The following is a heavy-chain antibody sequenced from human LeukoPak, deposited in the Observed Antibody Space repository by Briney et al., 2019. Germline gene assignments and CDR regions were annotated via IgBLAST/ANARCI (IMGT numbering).Heavy chain of an antibody. J-gene: IGHJ4*02. CDR2: MNPNSGNT. CDR3: ARAWSYDSSGYYYHFDY. D-gene: IGHD3-22*01. CDR1: EYTFTTYD. V-gene: IGHV1-8*01. Sequence: ASVKVSXKASEYTFTTYDINWVRQASGQGLEWMGWMNPNSGNTGYAQKFQGRVTMTRHTSISTAYMELSSLRSEDTAVYYCARAWSYDSSGYYYHFDYWGQGTLVTVSS.